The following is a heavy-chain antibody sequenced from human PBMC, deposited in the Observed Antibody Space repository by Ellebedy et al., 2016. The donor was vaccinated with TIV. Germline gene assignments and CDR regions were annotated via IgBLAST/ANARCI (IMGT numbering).Heavy chain of an antibody. V-gene: IGHV1-69*13. J-gene: IGHJ6*02. CDR3: ARDSQISTGAHYGMDV. D-gene: IGHD3-3*01. CDR2: IIPIFGTA. Sequence: AASVKVSCKASGGTFSSYAISWVRQAPGQGLEWMGGIIPIFGTANYAQKFQGRVTITADESTSTAYMELSSLRSEDTAVYYCARDSQISTGAHYGMDVWGQGTTVTVSS. CDR1: GGTFSSYA.